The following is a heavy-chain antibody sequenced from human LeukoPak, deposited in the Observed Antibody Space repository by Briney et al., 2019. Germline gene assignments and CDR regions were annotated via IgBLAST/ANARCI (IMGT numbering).Heavy chain of an antibody. CDR2: ISGSGDST. CDR1: GFTFSSYD. Sequence: PGGSLILSCAASGFTFSSYDMSWVRQAPGKGLEWVSGISGSGDSTYYADSVKGRFTISRDNSKNTLYLQMNSLRAEDTGVYYCAKDRSCTNGVCHGDFDYWGQGTLVTVSS. D-gene: IGHD2-8*01. CDR3: AKDRSCTNGVCHGDFDY. V-gene: IGHV3-23*01. J-gene: IGHJ4*02.